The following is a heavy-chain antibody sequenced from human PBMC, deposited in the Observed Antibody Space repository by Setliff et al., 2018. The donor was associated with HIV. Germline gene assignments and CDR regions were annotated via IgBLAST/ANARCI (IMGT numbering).Heavy chain of an antibody. J-gene: IGHJ4*02. CDR3: AKDYRGYYYDSSGYHYGGIDS. CDR2: IKQDGSEK. Sequence: GGSLRLSCAASGFTFRNYGMHWVRQAPGKGLEWVANIKQDGSEKNYVDFVKGRFTISRDNAKNSLYLQMNSLRAEDTAVYYCAKDYRGYYYDSSGYHYGGIDSWGQGTLVTVSS. D-gene: IGHD3-22*01. V-gene: IGHV3-7*03. CDR1: GFTFRNYG.